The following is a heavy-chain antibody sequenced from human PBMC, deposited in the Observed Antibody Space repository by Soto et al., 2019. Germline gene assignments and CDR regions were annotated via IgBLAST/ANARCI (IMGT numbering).Heavy chain of an antibody. J-gene: IGHJ4*02. CDR2: VIGTGIDT. D-gene: IGHD5-12*01. CDR1: GFTFTNYA. V-gene: IGHV3-23*01. Sequence: EVQLLESGGGLVQPGGSLRLSCAASGFTFTNYAMNWVRHSPGKGLEWVASVIGTGIDTYHAASVKGRFTISRDNSRKPVYLESKRLRAEATAMYHLAEATRRQFIGAHRYALDFWGQGILVTVS. CDR3: AEATRRQFIGAHRYALDF.